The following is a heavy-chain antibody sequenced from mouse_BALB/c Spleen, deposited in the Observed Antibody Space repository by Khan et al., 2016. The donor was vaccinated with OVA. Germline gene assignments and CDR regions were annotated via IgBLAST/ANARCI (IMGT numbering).Heavy chain of an antibody. CDR3: ARTARIKY. J-gene: IGHJ2*01. CDR2: ISYSGST. V-gene: IGHV3-2*02. Sequence: EVQLQQSGPGLVKPSQSLSLTCTVTGYSITSGYGWNWIRQFPGNKLEWMGYISYSGSTNYNPSLKSRISITRDTSKNQFFLQLNSVTTEDTATXYCARTARIKYWVQGTTLTVSS. D-gene: IGHD1-2*01. CDR1: GYSITSGYG.